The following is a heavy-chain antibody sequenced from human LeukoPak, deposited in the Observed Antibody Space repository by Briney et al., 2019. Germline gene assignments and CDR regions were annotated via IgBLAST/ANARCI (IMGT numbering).Heavy chain of an antibody. V-gene: IGHV3-30*18. CDR3: AKDSYFDYGDYGHFDFDY. CDR1: GFTFSSYG. Sequence: GRSLRLSCAASGFTFSSYGMHWVRQAPGKGLEWVAVISYDGSNKYYADSVKGRFTISRDNSKNTLYVQMNSLRAEDTAVYYCAKDSYFDYGDYGHFDFDYWGQGTLVTVSS. D-gene: IGHD4-17*01. J-gene: IGHJ4*02. CDR2: ISYDGSNK.